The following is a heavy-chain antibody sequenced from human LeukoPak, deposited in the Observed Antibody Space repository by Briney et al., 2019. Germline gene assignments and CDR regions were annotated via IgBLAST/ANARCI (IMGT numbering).Heavy chain of an antibody. J-gene: IGHJ5*02. V-gene: IGHV4-38-2*01. D-gene: IGHD6-13*01. Sequence: ASETLSLTCVVSGYSISSGYYWGWIRQPPGKGLDWIGSIYHSGSTYYTPSLKSRVTISVDTSKNHLSLKLSSVTAADTAVYYCARAAAGTGYNWFDPWGQGTLVTVSS. CDR3: ARAAAGTGYNWFDP. CDR1: GYSISSGYY. CDR2: IYHSGST.